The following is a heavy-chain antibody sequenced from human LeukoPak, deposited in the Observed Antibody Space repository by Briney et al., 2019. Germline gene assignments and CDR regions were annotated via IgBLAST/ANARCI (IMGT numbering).Heavy chain of an antibody. D-gene: IGHD7-27*01. Sequence: ASVKVSCKASGYTFTSYDINWVRQATGQGLEWMGWMSPNSGNTGYAQEFQGRVTMTRSTSISTAYMELSSLRPEDTAVYYCVRTPPNWGADYWGQGTLVTVSS. CDR2: MSPNSGNT. CDR3: VRTPPNWGADY. J-gene: IGHJ4*02. V-gene: IGHV1-8*01. CDR1: GYTFTSYD.